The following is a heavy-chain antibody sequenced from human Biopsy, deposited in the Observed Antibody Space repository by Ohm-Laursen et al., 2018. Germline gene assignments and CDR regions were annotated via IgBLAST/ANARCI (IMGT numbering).Heavy chain of an antibody. J-gene: IGHJ6*02. Sequence: SDTLSLTWSVSSASINLYYWGWIRQSPGKGLEWIGYINHSGHTNYNPSPKSRLTMSVDTSKNQFSLMLTSVTAADTAVYYCARDRIAYCTATSCDNFGLDVWGQGTTVTVSS. D-gene: IGHD2-8*02. CDR1: SASINLYY. V-gene: IGHV4-59*01. CDR2: INHSGHT. CDR3: ARDRIAYCTATSCDNFGLDV.